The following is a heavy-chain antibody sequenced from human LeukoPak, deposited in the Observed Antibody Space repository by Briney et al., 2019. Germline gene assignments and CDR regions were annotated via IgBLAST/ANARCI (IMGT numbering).Heavy chain of an antibody. Sequence: PGGSLRLSCAASGFTFSSYAMSWVRQAPGKGLEWVSAISGSGGSTYYAGSVKGRFTISRDNSKNTLYLQMNSLRAEDTAVYYCAKGYGITGPKGVGFDYWGQGTLVTVSS. V-gene: IGHV3-23*01. CDR3: AKGYGITGPKGVGFDY. D-gene: IGHD5-18*01. CDR2: ISGSGGST. J-gene: IGHJ4*02. CDR1: GFTFSSYA.